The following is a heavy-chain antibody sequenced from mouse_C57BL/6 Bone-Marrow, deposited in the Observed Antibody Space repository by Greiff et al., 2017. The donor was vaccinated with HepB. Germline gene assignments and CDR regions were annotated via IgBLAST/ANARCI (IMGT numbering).Heavy chain of an antibody. Sequence: DVMLVESGGDLVKPGGSLKLSCAASGFTFSSYGMSWVRQTPDKRLEWVATISSGGSYTYYPDSVKGRFTISRDNAKNTLYLQRSSLKSEDTAMYYCARLGREGYWGQGTTLTVSS. J-gene: IGHJ2*01. CDR3: ARLGREGY. CDR2: ISSGGSYT. CDR1: GFTFSSYG. V-gene: IGHV5-6*02.